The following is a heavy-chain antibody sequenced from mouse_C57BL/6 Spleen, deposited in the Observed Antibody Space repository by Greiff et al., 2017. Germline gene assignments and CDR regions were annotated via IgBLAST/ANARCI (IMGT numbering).Heavy chain of an antibody. D-gene: IGHD2-4*01. V-gene: IGHV1-80*01. CDR2: IDPGNGDT. CDR1: GYTFTNYW. CDR3: ARYYCEARDY. J-gene: IGHJ4*01. Sequence: QVQLQQSGAELVKPGASVKISCKASGYTFTNYWMNWVKQRPGKGLEWIGQIDPGNGDTTYNAKFKGKATLTADQSSSTAYMQLSSLTSEDSAIYFGARYYCEARDYWGQGTSVTVSS.